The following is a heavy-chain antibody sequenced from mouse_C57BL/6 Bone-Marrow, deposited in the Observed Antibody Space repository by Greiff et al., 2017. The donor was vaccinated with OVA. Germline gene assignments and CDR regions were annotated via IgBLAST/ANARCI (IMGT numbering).Heavy chain of an antibody. D-gene: IGHD2-3*01. CDR3: ARLGKIYDGYYAMDY. V-gene: IGHV3-8*01. CDR2: ISYSGST. Sequence: VQLQQYGPGLAKPSQSLSLTCSVTGYSITSGYWNWIRKFPGNKLEYMGYISYSGSTYYNPSLKSRISITRDTSKNQYYLQLNSVTTEDTATYYCARLGKIYDGYYAMDYWGQGTSVTVSS. J-gene: IGHJ4*01. CDR1: GYSITSGY.